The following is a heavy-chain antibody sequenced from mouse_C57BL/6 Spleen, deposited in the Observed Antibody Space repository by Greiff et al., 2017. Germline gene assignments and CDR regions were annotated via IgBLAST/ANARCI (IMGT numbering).Heavy chain of an antibody. V-gene: IGHV1-9*01. J-gene: IGHJ4*01. D-gene: IGHD1-1*01. Sequence: QVQLQQSGAELMKPGASVKLSCKATGYTFTGYWIEWVKQRPGHGLEWIGEILPGSGSTNYNEKFKGKATFTADTSSNTASMQLSSLTTEDSAIDYCARYGSSRDYAMDYWGQGTSVTVSS. CDR3: ARYGSSRDYAMDY. CDR1: GYTFTGYW. CDR2: ILPGSGST.